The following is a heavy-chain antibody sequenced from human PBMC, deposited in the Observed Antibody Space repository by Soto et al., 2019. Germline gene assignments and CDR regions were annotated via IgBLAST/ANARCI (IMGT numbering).Heavy chain of an antibody. CDR2: INHSGST. Sequence: SETLSLTCAVYGGSFSGYYWSWIRQPPGKGLEWIGEINHSGSTNYNPSLKSRVTISVDTSKNQFSLKLGSVTAADTAVYYCARLPTSHFGPRNWFDPWGQGTLVTVSS. CDR1: GGSFSGYY. CDR3: ARLPTSHFGPRNWFDP. J-gene: IGHJ5*02. V-gene: IGHV4-34*01. D-gene: IGHD1-26*01.